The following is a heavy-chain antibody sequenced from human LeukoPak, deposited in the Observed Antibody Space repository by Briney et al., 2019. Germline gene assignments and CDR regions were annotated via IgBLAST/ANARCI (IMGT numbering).Heavy chain of an antibody. CDR2: ISSSSSYI. CDR1: GFTFSSYS. CDR3: ARELMNSGGFDY. J-gene: IGHJ4*02. V-gene: IGHV3-21*01. Sequence: GGSLRLSSAASGFTFSSYSMNWVRQAPGKGLEWVSSISSSSSYIYYADSVKGRFTISRDNAKNSLYLQMNSLRAEDTAVYYCARELMNSGGFDYWGQGTLVTVSS. D-gene: IGHD2-15*01.